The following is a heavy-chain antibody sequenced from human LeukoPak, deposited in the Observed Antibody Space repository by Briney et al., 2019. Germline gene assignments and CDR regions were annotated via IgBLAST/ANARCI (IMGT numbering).Heavy chain of an antibody. CDR2: ISYDGSNK. V-gene: IGHV3-30*19. Sequence: GGSLRLSCAASGFTFSSYGMHWVRQAPGKGLEWVAVISYDGSNKYYADSVKGRFTISRDNSKNTLYLQMNSLRAEDTAVYYCARDGLYPYITIFGVVDYYMDVWGKGTTVTVSS. J-gene: IGHJ6*03. D-gene: IGHD3-3*01. CDR1: GFTFSSYG. CDR3: ARDGLYPYITIFGVVDYYMDV.